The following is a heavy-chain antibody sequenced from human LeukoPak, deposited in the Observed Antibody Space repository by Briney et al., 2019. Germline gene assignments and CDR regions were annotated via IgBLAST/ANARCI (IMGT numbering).Heavy chain of an antibody. CDR2: ISGSSSYK. Sequence: KPGGSLRLSCAVSGFTFTSYSMNWVRQAPGKGLEWVSSISGSSSYKYYADPVKGRFTISRDNAKNSLYLQMNSLRAEDTAVYYCARGGSGWYIDYWGQGTLVTVSS. J-gene: IGHJ4*02. CDR3: ARGGSGWYIDY. V-gene: IGHV3-21*01. CDR1: GFTFTSYS. D-gene: IGHD6-19*01.